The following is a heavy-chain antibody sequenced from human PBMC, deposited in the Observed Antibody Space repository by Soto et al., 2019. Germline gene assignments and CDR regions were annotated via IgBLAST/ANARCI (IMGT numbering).Heavy chain of an antibody. Sequence: QVQLQESGPGLVKPSQTLSLTCTVSGGSISSGGYYWSWIRQHPGKGLEWIGYIYYSGSTYYNPSLQSRVTISVDTSKNQFSLKLSSVTAADTAVYYCARGSITIFGVGNPNLDYWGQGTLVTVSS. CDR2: IYYSGST. V-gene: IGHV4-31*03. D-gene: IGHD3-3*01. CDR1: GGSISSGGYY. J-gene: IGHJ4*02. CDR3: ARGSITIFGVGNPNLDY.